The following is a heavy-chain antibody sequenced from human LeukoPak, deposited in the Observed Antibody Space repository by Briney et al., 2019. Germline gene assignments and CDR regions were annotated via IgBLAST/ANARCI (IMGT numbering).Heavy chain of an antibody. CDR2: MNPNSGNT. D-gene: IGHD3-10*01. Sequence: GASVKVSCKASGYTFTSYDINWVRQATGQGLEWMGWMNPNSGNTGYAQKFQGRVTITRNTSISTAYMELSSLRSEDTAVYYCARGAGNTYYYGSGPYRRYDAFDIWGQGTMVTVSS. CDR1: GYTFTSYD. CDR3: ARGAGNTYYYGSGPYRRYDAFDI. V-gene: IGHV1-8*03. J-gene: IGHJ3*02.